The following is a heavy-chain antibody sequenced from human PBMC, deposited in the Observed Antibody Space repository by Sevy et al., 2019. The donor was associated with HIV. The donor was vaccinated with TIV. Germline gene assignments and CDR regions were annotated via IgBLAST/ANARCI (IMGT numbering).Heavy chain of an antibody. CDR3: ARYCSSTTCYLYIDV. Sequence: GGSLRLSCAASGFIFNTYAMNWVRQAPGKGLEWVSYISSNSNTIYYADSVKGRFTISRDNAKNSLYLQMNSLRDEDTAAYYCARYCSSTTCYLYIDVWGKGTTVTVSS. V-gene: IGHV3-48*02. CDR2: ISSNSNTI. J-gene: IGHJ6*03. CDR1: GFIFNTYA. D-gene: IGHD2-2*01.